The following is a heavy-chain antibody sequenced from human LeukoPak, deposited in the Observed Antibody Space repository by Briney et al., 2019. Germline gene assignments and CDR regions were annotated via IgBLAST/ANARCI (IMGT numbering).Heavy chain of an antibody. J-gene: IGHJ5*02. CDR2: IYHSGTT. CDR1: GYSISSGYY. Sequence: SETLSLTCTVSGYSISSGYYWGWIRQPPGKGLEWIGNIYHSGTTSYNPSLKNRVTISVDTSKNQFSLKLSSVTAADTAVYYCARLRGATVAHNWFDPWGQGTLVTVSS. V-gene: IGHV4-38-2*02. D-gene: IGHD6-19*01. CDR3: ARLRGATVAHNWFDP.